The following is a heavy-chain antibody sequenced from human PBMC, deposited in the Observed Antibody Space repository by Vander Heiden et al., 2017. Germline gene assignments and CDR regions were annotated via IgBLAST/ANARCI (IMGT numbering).Heavy chain of an antibody. CDR2: IDYDGNRK. CDR1: VFPFSANG. J-gene: IGHJ5*02. V-gene: IGHV3-30*18. Sequence: VRLIESGGVAGPPGSCLELSRAASVFPFSANGMHWVRQALGKGLEWVAAIDYDGNRKYYTDSVKGRFTNSRDDSKNTLFLQMNSLRPEDTAVYYCAKDLSMGSNWFDPWGRGTLVTVSS. D-gene: IGHD1-26*01. CDR3: AKDLSMGSNWFDP.